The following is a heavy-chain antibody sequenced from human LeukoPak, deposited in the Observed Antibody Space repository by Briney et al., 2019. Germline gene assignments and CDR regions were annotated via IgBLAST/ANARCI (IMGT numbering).Heavy chain of an antibody. V-gene: IGHV4-39*01. CDR1: GGSISRSSHY. Sequence: SETLSLTCSVSGGSISRSSHYWGWMRQPPGKAPEWIGTINDGGNVYYNPSLWSRATVSLDTSQSQFSLKLSSVTAADTAIYYCARQGDRDSWYHLDWFDPWGRGILVTVSS. CDR2: INDGGNV. D-gene: IGHD6-13*01. J-gene: IGHJ5*02. CDR3: ARQGDRDSWYHLDWFDP.